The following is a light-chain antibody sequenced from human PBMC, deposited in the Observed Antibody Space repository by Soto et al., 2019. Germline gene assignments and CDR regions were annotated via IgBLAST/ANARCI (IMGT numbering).Light chain of an antibody. Sequence: EVVMTQSPATLSVSPGERVTLSCRASQSVGNSLGWYQQKPGQAPRLLIYAASTRATGIPARFSGSGSGTDFTLTISSLQSEAFAVYYCQQYDNWPPLTFGGGTKVEIK. J-gene: IGKJ4*01. V-gene: IGKV3-15*01. CDR1: QSVGNS. CDR2: AAS. CDR3: QQYDNWPPLT.